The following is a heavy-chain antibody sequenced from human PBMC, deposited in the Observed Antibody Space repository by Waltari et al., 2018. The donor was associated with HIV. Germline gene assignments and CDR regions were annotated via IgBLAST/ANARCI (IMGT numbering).Heavy chain of an antibody. CDR3: VTSGYNFVEFGHRLDF. Sequence: EVQFLESGGGIGRPGGSLSLSRIASGLNFYIYAMTRFRQAPGKGLEWVSSIILSASATYYADSGSGRATISRDNSMDMLSLHIKSLRVDDTAVYHCVTSGYNFVEFGHRLDFWGRGILVTVS. D-gene: IGHD5-18*01. CDR2: IILSASAT. V-gene: IGHV3-23*01. CDR1: GLNFYIYA. J-gene: IGHJ4*02.